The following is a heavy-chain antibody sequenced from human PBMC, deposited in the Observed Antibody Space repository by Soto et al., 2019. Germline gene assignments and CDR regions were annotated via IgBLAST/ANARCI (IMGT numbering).Heavy chain of an antibody. CDR1: GGSISSYY. Sequence: QVQLQESGPGLVKPSETLSLTCTVSGGSISSYYWSWIRQPPGKGPEGIGYIYYSGSTNYNPSLKSRVTISVDTSKNQFSLKLSSVTAADTAVYYCARPHGGSSGWDNWFDPWGQGTLVTVSS. CDR2: IYYSGST. V-gene: IGHV4-59*01. CDR3: ARPHGGSSGWDNWFDP. D-gene: IGHD6-25*01. J-gene: IGHJ5*02.